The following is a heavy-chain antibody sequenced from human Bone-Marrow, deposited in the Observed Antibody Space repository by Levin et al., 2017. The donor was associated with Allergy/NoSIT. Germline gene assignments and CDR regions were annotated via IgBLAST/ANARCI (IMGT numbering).Heavy chain of an antibody. V-gene: IGHV3-33*01. CDR3: ATTFAALSYFDF. CDR1: GFPFSTYV. Sequence: GGSLRLSCVASGFPFSTYVMHWVRQAPGKGLEWVAVLWADGTTKYYTESVKGRFTISRDTPKNTLYLQMSSLRVEDTAVYYCATTFAALSYFDFWGQGTLVTVSS. CDR2: LWADGTTK. J-gene: IGHJ4*02. D-gene: IGHD1-1*01.